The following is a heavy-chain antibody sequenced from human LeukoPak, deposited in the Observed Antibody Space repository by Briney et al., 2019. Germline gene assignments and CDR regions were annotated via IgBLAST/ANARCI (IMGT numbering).Heavy chain of an antibody. J-gene: IGHJ3*02. Sequence: GGSLRLSCAASGSTFSSYGMHWVRQAPGKGLEWVAFIRYDGSNKYYADSVKGRFTISRDNSKNTLYLQMNSLRAEDTAVYYCAKDDYGGNSFQGDAFDIWGQGTMVTVSS. CDR3: AKDDYGGNSFQGDAFDI. CDR1: GSTFSSYG. D-gene: IGHD4-23*01. CDR2: IRYDGSNK. V-gene: IGHV3-30*02.